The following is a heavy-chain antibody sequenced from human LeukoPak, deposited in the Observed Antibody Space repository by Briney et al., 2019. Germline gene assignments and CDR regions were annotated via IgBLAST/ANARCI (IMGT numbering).Heavy chain of an antibody. Sequence: SETLSLTCDVSGDFFRSYWWGWVRQPAGKGLEGIGRIYATGSTKFNPSLKSRLTLSMDTSTNQLSLKLTSVTAADTAVYFCARQGYTASYYFLDYWSQGTLVTVSS. CDR1: GDFFRSYW. J-gene: IGHJ4*02. V-gene: IGHV4-4*07. D-gene: IGHD1-26*01. CDR2: IYATGST. CDR3: ARQGYTASYYFLDY.